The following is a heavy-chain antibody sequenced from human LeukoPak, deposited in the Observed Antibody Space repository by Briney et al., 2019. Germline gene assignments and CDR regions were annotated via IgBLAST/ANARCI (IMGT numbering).Heavy chain of an antibody. V-gene: IGHV3-30*18. CDR2: ISYDGGNK. D-gene: IGHD2-2*01. J-gene: IGHJ4*02. Sequence: GGSLRLSCAASGFTFSTYGMHWVRQAPGQGLEWVAVISYDGGNKYYADSVKGRFTISRDNSKNTLYLQMNSLRAEDTAVYYCAKDYQLLGYYFDYWGQGTLVTVSS. CDR1: GFTFSTYG. CDR3: AKDYQLLGYYFDY.